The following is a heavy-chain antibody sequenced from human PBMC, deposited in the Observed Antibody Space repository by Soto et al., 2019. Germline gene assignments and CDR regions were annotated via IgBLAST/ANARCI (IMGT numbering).Heavy chain of an antibody. Sequence: PGGSLRLSCAASGFTFSNAWMNWVRQAPGKGLESVSAISNNGGNTYYADSVKGRFTISRDNSKNTLYLQMSSLRDEDTAVYYCVKGVSDFRDDTFDIWGQGTMVTVSS. D-gene: IGHD3-3*01. CDR3: VKGVSDFRDDTFDI. J-gene: IGHJ3*02. V-gene: IGHV3-64D*06. CDR2: ISNNGGNT. CDR1: GFTFSNAW.